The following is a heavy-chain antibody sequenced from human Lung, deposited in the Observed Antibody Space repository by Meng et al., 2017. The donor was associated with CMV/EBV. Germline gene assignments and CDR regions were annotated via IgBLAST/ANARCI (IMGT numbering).Heavy chain of an antibody. J-gene: IGHJ3*01. D-gene: IGHD4-17*01. CDR2: INWNGGST. Sequence: GESLKISCAASGFAFDDYGMSWVRQAPGKGLEWVSGINWNGGSTLYADSVKGRFTISRDNSRNTFYLEMPILRSGDTALYFCARAIHRNDYGDYVDAFDVWGRGTMVTVSS. CDR1: GFAFDDYG. CDR3: ARAIHRNDYGDYVDAFDV. V-gene: IGHV3-20*04.